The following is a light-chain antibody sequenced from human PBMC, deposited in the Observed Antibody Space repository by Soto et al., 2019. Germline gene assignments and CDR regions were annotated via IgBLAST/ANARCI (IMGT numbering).Light chain of an antibody. CDR1: QSVGSY. V-gene: IGKV3-11*01. Sequence: EVVLTQSPATLSLSPGERATLSCRASQSVGSYLAWYQQKPGQAPRLLIYDASNRATGISSRFSGSGSATDFTLTISSLEPEDCAVYYCQQRGSWPLTFGGGTKVDIK. CDR2: DAS. J-gene: IGKJ4*01. CDR3: QQRGSWPLT.